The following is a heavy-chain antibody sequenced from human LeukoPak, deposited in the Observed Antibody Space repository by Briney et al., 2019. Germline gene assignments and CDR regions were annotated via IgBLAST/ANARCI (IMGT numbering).Heavy chain of an antibody. CDR2: ITWNSDRM. CDR1: GFTFDDYA. Sequence: SLRLSCAASGFTFDDYAMHWVRQAPGKGLEWVSGITWNSDRMGYADSVKGRFTISRDNARKTLYLQMNSVRAEDTAVYYCARDFKEADPWGQGTLVTVS. CDR3: ARDFKEADP. J-gene: IGHJ5*02. V-gene: IGHV3-9*01.